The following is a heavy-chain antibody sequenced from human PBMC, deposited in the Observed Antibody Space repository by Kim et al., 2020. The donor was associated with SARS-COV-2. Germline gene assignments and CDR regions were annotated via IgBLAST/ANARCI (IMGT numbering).Heavy chain of an antibody. D-gene: IGHD5-12*01. Sequence: GGSLRLSCAASGFTFSNYWMHLVRQAPGKGPVWVSRLNEDGSTTNYADSVKGRFTISRDNARNTLYLHMDSLRAEDMALYYFVIDLGASDYLWGYGTLVT. V-gene: IGHV3-74*01. J-gene: IGHJ2*01. CDR2: LNEDGSTT. CDR1: GFTFSNYW. CDR3: VIDLGASDYL.